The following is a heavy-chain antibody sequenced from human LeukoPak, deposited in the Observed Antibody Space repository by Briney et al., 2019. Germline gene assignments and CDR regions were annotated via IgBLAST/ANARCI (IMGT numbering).Heavy chain of an antibody. J-gene: IGHJ4*02. V-gene: IGHV1-69*10. Sequence: SVKVSCKASGYTFSNYAISWVRQTPGQGLEWMGGIVPIFHIANYAQKFQGTVTITADISTSTAYMELSSLRSEDTAVYYCARGYGPYYDILTGYYKGGSFDYWGQGTLVTVSS. CDR2: IVPIFHIA. CDR1: GYTFSNYA. CDR3: ARGYGPYYDILTGYYKGGSFDY. D-gene: IGHD3-9*01.